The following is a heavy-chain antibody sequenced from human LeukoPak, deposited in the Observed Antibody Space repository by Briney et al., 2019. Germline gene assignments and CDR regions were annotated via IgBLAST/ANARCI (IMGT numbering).Heavy chain of an antibody. J-gene: IGHJ4*02. CDR2: ISSSSSYI. CDR3: ARDFVGATSPCFDY. Sequence: GGSLRLSCAASGFTFSSYSMNWVRQAPGKGLEWVSSISSSSSYIYYADSVKGRFTISRDNARNSLYLQMNSLRAEDTAVYYCARDFVGATSPCFDYWGQGTLVTVSS. CDR1: GFTFSSYS. D-gene: IGHD1-26*01. V-gene: IGHV3-21*01.